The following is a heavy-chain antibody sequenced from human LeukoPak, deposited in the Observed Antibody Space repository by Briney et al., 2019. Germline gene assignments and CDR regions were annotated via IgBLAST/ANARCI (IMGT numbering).Heavy chain of an antibody. J-gene: IGHJ4*02. CDR1: GFTFSSYS. CDR3: ARDRRRITIFGVVIIPTYFDY. Sequence: PGGSLRLSCAASGFTFSSYSMNWVRQAPGKGLEWVSYISTGSSIIYHADSVKGRFTISRDNAKNSLYLQMNSLRAEDTAVYYCARDRRRITIFGVVIIPTYFDYWGQGTLVTVSS. CDR2: ISTGSSII. D-gene: IGHD3-3*01. V-gene: IGHV3-48*01.